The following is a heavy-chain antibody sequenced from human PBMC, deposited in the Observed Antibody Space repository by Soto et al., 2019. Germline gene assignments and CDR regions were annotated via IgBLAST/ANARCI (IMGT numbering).Heavy chain of an antibody. Sequence: QVQLVESGGGVVQPGRSLRLSCAASGFTFSSYGMHWVRQAPGKGLEWVAVISYDGSNKYDAESVMSRFTIARDNSKNTLYLQMNSLRAEDTAVYYCAKGAHNWDSDYWGQGTLVTVSS. CDR3: AKGAHNWDSDY. CDR1: GFTFSSYG. V-gene: IGHV3-30*18. CDR2: ISYDGSNK. D-gene: IGHD1-20*01. J-gene: IGHJ4*02.